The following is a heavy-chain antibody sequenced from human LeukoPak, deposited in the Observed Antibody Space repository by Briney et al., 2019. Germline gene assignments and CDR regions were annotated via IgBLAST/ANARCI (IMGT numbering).Heavy chain of an antibody. D-gene: IGHD2-2*01. CDR2: INAGNGNT. Sequence: GASVKVSCKASGYVFTDFSIHWVRQAPGHKLEWMGWINAGNGNTKYSRKFQARLTISRDTSANTAYMELTNLRSEDTAVYFCAKSQGQYLSLKNWIEPWGQGTLVTVSS. J-gene: IGHJ5*02. CDR1: GYVFTDFS. CDR3: AKSQGQYLSLKNWIEP. V-gene: IGHV1-3*01.